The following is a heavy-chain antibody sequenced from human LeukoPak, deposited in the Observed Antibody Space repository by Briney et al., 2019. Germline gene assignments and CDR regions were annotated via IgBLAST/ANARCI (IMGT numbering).Heavy chain of an antibody. D-gene: IGHD3-16*01. J-gene: IGHJ4*02. Sequence: SETLSLTCTIFGASTSDYYWSWVRQPPAKGLEWIGYIHHTGSFDYNPPLNSRATISLDTSKNQSSLKLTSVTAADTAVYYCTRGHWALDCWGQGPLVTVSS. CDR3: TRGHWALDC. CDR2: IHHTGSF. CDR1: GASTSDYY. V-gene: IGHV4-59*01.